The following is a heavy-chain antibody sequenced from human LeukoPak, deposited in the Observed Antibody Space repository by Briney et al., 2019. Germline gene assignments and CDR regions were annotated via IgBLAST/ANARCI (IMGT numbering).Heavy chain of an antibody. CDR2: INPSGGST. Sequence: ASVKVSCKASGYTFTSYYMHWVRQAPGQGLEWMGIINPSGGSTSYAQKFQGRVTMTRDMSTSTVYMELSSLRSEDTAVYYCARVREVNYYDSSGYYPGAFDYWGQGTLVTVSS. CDR3: ARVREVNYYDSSGYYPGAFDY. V-gene: IGHV1-46*01. CDR1: GYTFTSYY. D-gene: IGHD3-22*01. J-gene: IGHJ4*02.